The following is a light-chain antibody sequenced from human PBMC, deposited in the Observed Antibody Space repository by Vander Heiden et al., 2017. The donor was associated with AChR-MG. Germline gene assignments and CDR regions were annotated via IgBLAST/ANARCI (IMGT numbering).Light chain of an antibody. J-gene: IGKJ1*01. Sequence: EIVLTQSPGTLSLSPGERATLSCRASQSLSCNYFPWYQQRPGQAPRLLIHCSSTRAAAISDRFSGSGSGTDFTLTISRVEPEDSAVYYCHQYAGSPETFGQGTRVEIK. CDR3: HQYAGSPET. CDR2: CSS. CDR1: QSLSCNY. V-gene: IGKV3-20*01.